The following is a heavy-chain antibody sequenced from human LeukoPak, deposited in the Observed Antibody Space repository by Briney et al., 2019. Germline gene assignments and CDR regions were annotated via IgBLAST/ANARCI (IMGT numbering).Heavy chain of an antibody. J-gene: IGHJ5*02. CDR1: GGSFSGYY. D-gene: IGHD1-7*01. V-gene: IGHV4-34*01. CDR3: ARNYPWYNWFDP. Sequence: SETLSLTYAVYGGSFSGYYWSWIRQPPGKGLEWIGEINHSGSTNYNPSLKSRVTISVDTSKNQFSLKLSSVTAADTAVYYCARNYPWYNWFDPWGQGTLVTVSS. CDR2: INHSGST.